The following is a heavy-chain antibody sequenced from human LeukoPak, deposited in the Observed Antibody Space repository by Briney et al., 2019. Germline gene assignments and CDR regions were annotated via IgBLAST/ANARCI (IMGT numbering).Heavy chain of an antibody. CDR1: GFTFSSYS. D-gene: IGHD3-22*01. Sequence: GGSLRLSCAASGFTFSSYSMNWVRQAPGTGLQGVSYISSSSSTIYCAGSVKGRFAISRDNAKNSLYLQMNSLRAEDTAVYYCARDALYYYDSSGFNWFDPWGQGTLVTVSS. V-gene: IGHV3-48*01. CDR2: ISSSSSTI. CDR3: ARDALYYYDSSGFNWFDP. J-gene: IGHJ5*02.